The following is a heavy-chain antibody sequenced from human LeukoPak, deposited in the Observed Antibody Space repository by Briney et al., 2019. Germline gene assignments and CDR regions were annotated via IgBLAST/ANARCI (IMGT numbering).Heavy chain of an antibody. CDR2: ISGSGGST. J-gene: IGHJ4*02. Sequence: GGSLRLSCAASGFTFSSYAMSWVRQAPGKGLEWVSAISGSGGSTYYADSVKGRLTISRDNSKNTLYLQMNSLRAEDTAVDIVVVPAAPKVYYFDYWGQGTLVTVSS. V-gene: IGHV3-23*01. D-gene: IGHD2-2*01. CDR1: GFTFSSYA. CDR3: VVPAAPKVYYFDY.